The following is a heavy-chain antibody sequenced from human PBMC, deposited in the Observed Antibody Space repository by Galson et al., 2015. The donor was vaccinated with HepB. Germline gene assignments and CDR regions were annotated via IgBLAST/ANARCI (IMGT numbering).Heavy chain of an antibody. V-gene: IGHV3-74*01. Sequence: SLRLSCAASGFTFSSYWMHWVRQAPGKGLVWVSRTNSDGSSTSYADSVRGRFTISRDNAKNTLYLQMNSLRAEDTAVYYCGRARAAATGSPGYWGQGTLVTVSS. CDR1: GFTFSSYW. CDR3: GRARAAATGSPGY. J-gene: IGHJ4*02. CDR2: TNSDGSST. D-gene: IGHD6-13*01.